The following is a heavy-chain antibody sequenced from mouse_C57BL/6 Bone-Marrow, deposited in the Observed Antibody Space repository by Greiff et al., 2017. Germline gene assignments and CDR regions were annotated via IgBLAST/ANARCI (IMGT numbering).Heavy chain of an antibody. D-gene: IGHD2-10*01. CDR3: ARDLLWSFDY. V-gene: IGHV3-6*01. Sequence: EVKLVESGPGLVKPSQSLSLTCSVTGYSITSGYYWNWIRQFPGNKLEWMGYISYDGSNNYNPSLKNRISITRDTSENQCFLKVNSVTTEDTATNYCARDLLWSFDYGGQGTTLTVSS. CDR1: GYSITSGYY. CDR2: ISYDGSN. J-gene: IGHJ2*01.